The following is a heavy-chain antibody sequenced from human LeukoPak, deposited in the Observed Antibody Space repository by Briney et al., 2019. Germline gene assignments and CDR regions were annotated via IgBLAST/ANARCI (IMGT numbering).Heavy chain of an antibody. CDR1: GFTFSSYW. J-gene: IGHJ5*02. CDR3: ARVGFLEWLFWFDP. D-gene: IGHD3-3*01. Sequence: PGGSLRLSCAASGFTFSSYWMSWVRQAPGKGLEWVANIKQDGSEKYYVDFVKGRFTISRDNAKNSLYLQMNSLRAEDTAVYYCARVGFLEWLFWFDPWGQGTLVTVSS. CDR2: IKQDGSEK. V-gene: IGHV3-7*01.